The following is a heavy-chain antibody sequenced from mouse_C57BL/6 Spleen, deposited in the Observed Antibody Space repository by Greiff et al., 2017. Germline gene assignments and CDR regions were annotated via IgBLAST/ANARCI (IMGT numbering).Heavy chain of an antibody. CDR2: IHPNSGST. Sequence: VQLQQPGAELVKPGASVKLSCKASGYTFTSYWMHWVKQRPGQGLEWIGMIHPNSGSTNYNEKFKSKATLTVDKSSSTAYMQLSSLSSEDSAVYYCASAYDYGDGAWFAYWGKGTLVTVSA. V-gene: IGHV1-64*01. D-gene: IGHD2-4*01. CDR1: GYTFTSYW. J-gene: IGHJ3*01. CDR3: ASAYDYGDGAWFAY.